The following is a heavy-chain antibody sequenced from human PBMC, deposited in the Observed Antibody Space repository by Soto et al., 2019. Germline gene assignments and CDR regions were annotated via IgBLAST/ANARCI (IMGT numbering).Heavy chain of an antibody. CDR2: IYYSGST. Sequence: QLQLQESGPGLVKPSETLSLTCTVSGGSISSSSYYWGWIRQPPGKGLEWIGSIYYSGSTYYNPSLNSRVTISVDTSKNQFSLKLSSVTAADTAVYYCARLVRHAEYFQHWGQGTLVTVSS. J-gene: IGHJ1*01. CDR3: ARLVRHAEYFQH. CDR1: GGSISSSSYY. D-gene: IGHD6-13*01. V-gene: IGHV4-39*01.